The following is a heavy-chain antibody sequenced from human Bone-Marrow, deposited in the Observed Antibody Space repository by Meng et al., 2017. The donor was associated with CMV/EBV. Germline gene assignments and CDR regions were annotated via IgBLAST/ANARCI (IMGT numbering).Heavy chain of an antibody. J-gene: IGHJ6*02. Sequence: SETLSLTCTVSGGSIKNYYWTWIRQPPGKGLEWIGYVYFSGTTNYNPSLKSRVTISADTSKNQFSLKLSSVTAADTAVYYCARDTSGPYYYYGMDVWGQGTTVTVSS. CDR1: GGSIKNYY. D-gene: IGHD3-3*01. CDR3: ARDTSGPYYYYGMDV. V-gene: IGHV4-59*01. CDR2: VYFSGTT.